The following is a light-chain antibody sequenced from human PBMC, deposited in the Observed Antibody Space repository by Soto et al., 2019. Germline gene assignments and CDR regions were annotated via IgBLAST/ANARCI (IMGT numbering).Light chain of an antibody. Sequence: QSVLTQPASVSGSPGQSITITCTGTSSDVGSGDSVSWYQHHPGEAPTLVIYEVKNRPTGVSGRFSGSKSVNTASLTISGLQAEEEGDCYCRTYTTTGSSVFGTGTKVTVL. J-gene: IGLJ1*01. CDR3: RTYTTTGSSV. CDR1: SSDVGSGDS. V-gene: IGLV2-14*01. CDR2: EVK.